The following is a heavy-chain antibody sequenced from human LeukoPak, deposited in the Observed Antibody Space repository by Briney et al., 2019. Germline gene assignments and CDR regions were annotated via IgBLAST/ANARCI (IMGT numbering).Heavy chain of an antibody. D-gene: IGHD2-21*02. CDR2: INHSGST. CDR1: GGSFSPYY. Sequence: PSETLSLTCAVYGGSFSPYYRSWIRQPPGKGLEWIGEINHSGSTNYNPSLKSRVTISVDTSKNQVSLRLSSVTAADTAVYYCARGGFYCGGDCYVDYWGQGTLVTVSS. J-gene: IGHJ4*02. CDR3: ARGGFYCGGDCYVDY. V-gene: IGHV4-34*01.